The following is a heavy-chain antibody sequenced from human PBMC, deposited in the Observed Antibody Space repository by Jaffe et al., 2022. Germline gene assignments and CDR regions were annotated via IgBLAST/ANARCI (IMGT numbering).Heavy chain of an antibody. J-gene: IGHJ4*02. CDR1: GFTFSSYG. D-gene: IGHD3-10*01. CDR2: ISYDGSNK. V-gene: IGHV3-30*18. CDR3: AKDAIQGGSGSYGSAPGY. Sequence: QVQLVESGGGVVQPGRSLRLSCAASGFTFSSYGMHWVRQAPGKGLEWVAVISYDGSNKYYADSVKGRFTISRDNSKNTLYLQMNSLRAEDTAVYYCAKDAIQGGSGSYGSAPGYWGQGTLVTVSS.